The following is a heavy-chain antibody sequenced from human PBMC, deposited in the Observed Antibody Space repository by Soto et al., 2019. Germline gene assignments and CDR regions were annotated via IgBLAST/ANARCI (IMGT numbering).Heavy chain of an antibody. CDR2: INPSGGST. CDR1: GYTFTSYY. CDR3: ARDPPLRYCSGGSCSRAFDI. Sequence: QVQLVQSGAEVKKPGASVKVSCKASGYTFTSYYMHWVRQAPGQGLEWMGIINPSGGSTSYAQKFQGRVTMTRDTSTSTVYMVLSSLTSQDTAAYYCARDPPLRYCSGGSCSRAFDICVHGTMVTVSS. V-gene: IGHV1-46*03. J-gene: IGHJ3*02. D-gene: IGHD2-15*01.